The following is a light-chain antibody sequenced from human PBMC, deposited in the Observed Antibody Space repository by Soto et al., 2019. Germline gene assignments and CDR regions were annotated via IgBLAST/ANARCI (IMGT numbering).Light chain of an antibody. Sequence: IVMTQSPLSLPVTPGEPASISCRSSQSLLYRNGYKYLDWYLQKPGQPPQLLVYLGSNRASGVPDRFSGSGSGTDFTLKISRVEAEDVGVYYSMQALQTPTTFGQGTKLEIK. CDR3: MQALQTPTT. V-gene: IGKV2-28*01. CDR2: LGS. CDR1: QSLLYRNGYKY. J-gene: IGKJ2*01.